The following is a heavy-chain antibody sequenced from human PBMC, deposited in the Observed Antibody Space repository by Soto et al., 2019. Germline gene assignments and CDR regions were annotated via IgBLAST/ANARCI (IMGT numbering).Heavy chain of an antibody. V-gene: IGHV3-7*03. CDR2: IKKDGSEQ. CDR1: GFTFTAYY. D-gene: IGHD3-10*01. J-gene: IGHJ4*02. CDR3: SRENWFQDF. Sequence: EVQLVESGGGLVQPGGSLRLSCAASGFTFTAYYMTWVRQAPGKGLEWVASIKKDGSEQYYVDSVKGRFTISRDNAKNSLYLQMNSLRAGYTALYYCSRENWFQDFWGQGTLVTVSS.